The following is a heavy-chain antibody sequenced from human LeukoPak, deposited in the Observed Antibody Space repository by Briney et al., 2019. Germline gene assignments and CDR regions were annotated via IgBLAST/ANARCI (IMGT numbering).Heavy chain of an antibody. CDR2: INPNSGGT. D-gene: IGHD5-12*01. J-gene: IGHJ5*02. Sequence: ASVKLSCKASGYTFTGYYMHWVRQPPGQGLEWMGWINPNSGGTNYAQKFQGRVTMTRDTSISTDYMELSRLRSDDTAVYYCARVNSGYDYGWFDPWGQGTLVTVSS. CDR1: GYTFTGYY. V-gene: IGHV1-2*02. CDR3: ARVNSGYDYGWFDP.